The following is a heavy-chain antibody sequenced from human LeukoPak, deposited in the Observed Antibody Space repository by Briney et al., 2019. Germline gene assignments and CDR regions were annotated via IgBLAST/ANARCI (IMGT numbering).Heavy chain of an antibody. CDR2: IYYSGST. D-gene: IGHD3-10*01. CDR3: ARKNYGSGSLDY. J-gene: IGHJ4*02. CDR1: GGSISSYY. V-gene: IGHV4-59*01. Sequence: PSETLSLTCTVSGGSISSYYWSWIRQPPGKGLEWIGYIYYSGSTNYNPPLKSRVTISVDTSKNQFSLKLSSVTAADTAVYYCARKNYGSGSLDYWGQGTLVTVSS.